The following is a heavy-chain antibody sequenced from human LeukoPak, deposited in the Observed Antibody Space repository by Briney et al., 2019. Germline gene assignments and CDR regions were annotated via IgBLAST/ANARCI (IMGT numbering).Heavy chain of an antibody. CDR2: IYYSGST. Sequence: SETLSLTCTVSGGSISSYYWSWIRQPPRKGLEWIGYIYYSGSTNYNPSLKSRVTISVDTSKNQFSLKLSSVTAADTAVYYCARDGYSSGWYESSWFDPWGQGTLVTVSS. CDR3: ARDGYSSGWYESSWFDP. J-gene: IGHJ5*02. D-gene: IGHD6-19*01. CDR1: GGSISSYY. V-gene: IGHV4-59*01.